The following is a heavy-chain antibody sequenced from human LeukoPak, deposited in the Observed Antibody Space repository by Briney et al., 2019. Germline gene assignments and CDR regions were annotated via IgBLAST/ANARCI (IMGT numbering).Heavy chain of an antibody. Sequence: PGGSLRLSCAASGFTFSSYSMNWVRQAPGKGPEWVSSISSGGSYIFYPDSVKGRFTISRNNAKKLLYLQMNSLRAEDTAVYYCARSVPAGIKNDAFDIWGQGTMVTVSS. D-gene: IGHD2-2*01. J-gene: IGHJ3*02. V-gene: IGHV3-21*01. CDR1: GFTFSSYS. CDR2: ISSGGSYI. CDR3: ARSVPAGIKNDAFDI.